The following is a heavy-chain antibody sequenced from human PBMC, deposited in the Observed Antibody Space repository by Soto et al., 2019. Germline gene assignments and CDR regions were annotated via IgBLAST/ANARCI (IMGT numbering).Heavy chain of an antibody. J-gene: IGHJ4*02. CDR1: GYTFIHYY. Sequence: QVQLVQSGAEVKKPGASVKISCKASGYTFIHYYIHWVRQAPGQGLEWMEIINPNGGSTNYAQKFQGRVTVTSDTSTTTVSMELNSLESDDTAVYFCARSLLLGDFWGQGTLVTVSS. CDR2: INPNGGST. D-gene: IGHD2-21*01. CDR3: ARSLLLGDF. V-gene: IGHV1-46*01.